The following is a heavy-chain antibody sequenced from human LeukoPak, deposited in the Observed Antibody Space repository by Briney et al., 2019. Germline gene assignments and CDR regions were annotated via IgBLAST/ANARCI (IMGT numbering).Heavy chain of an antibody. CDR3: ARTDAKWELEETTLFDY. D-gene: IGHD1-26*01. V-gene: IGHV6-1*01. CDR2: TYYRSKWYN. Sequence: SQTLSLTCAISGDSVSSNSAAWNWIRQSPSRGLEWLGRTYYRSKWYNDYAVSVKSRITINPDTSKNQLSLQLNSVTPEDTAVYYCARTDAKWELEETTLFDYWGQGTLVTVSS. J-gene: IGHJ4*02. CDR1: GDSVSSNSAA.